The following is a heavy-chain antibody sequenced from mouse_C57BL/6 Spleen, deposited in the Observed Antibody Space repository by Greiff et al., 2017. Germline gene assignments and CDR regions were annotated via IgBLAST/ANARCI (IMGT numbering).Heavy chain of an antibody. J-gene: IGHJ3*01. CDR1: GFTFSSYG. D-gene: IGHD2-14*01. Sequence: EVHLVESGGDLVKPGGSLKLSCAASGFTFSSYGMSWVRQTPDKRLEWVATISSGGSYTYYPDSVKGRFTISRDNAKNTLYLQMSSLKSEDTAMYYCARHEAPIGREAWFAYWGQGTLVTVSA. V-gene: IGHV5-6*01. CDR3: ARHEAPIGREAWFAY. CDR2: ISSGGSYT.